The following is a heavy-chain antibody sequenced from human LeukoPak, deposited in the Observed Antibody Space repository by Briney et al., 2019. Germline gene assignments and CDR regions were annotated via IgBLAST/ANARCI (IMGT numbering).Heavy chain of an antibody. Sequence: GGSLRLSCAVSGLTVSSNFISWVRQAPGKGLEWVSVIYSGGRTYYAGSVKGRFAISRDNSKNTVDLQMSSLRVDDSAIYYCVRGPPTPGFFHFFFWGQGTLATVSS. CDR2: IYSGGRT. CDR1: GLTVSSNF. CDR3: VRGPPTPGFFHFFF. J-gene: IGHJ4*02. V-gene: IGHV3-66*01. D-gene: IGHD2-15*01.